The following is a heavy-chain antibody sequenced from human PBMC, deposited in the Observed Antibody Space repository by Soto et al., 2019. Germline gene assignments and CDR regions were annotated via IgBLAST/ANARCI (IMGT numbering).Heavy chain of an antibody. CDR2: IYYSGST. V-gene: IGHV4-39*02. D-gene: IGHD2-15*01. CDR1: GGSISSSSYY. Sequence: SETLSLTCTVSGGSISSSSYYLGWIRQPPGKGLEWIGSIYYSGSTYADSVKGRFTISRDNAKNTMYLQMNSLRAEDTAVYYCARDQDTYGQAVFNYWGQGTLVTVSS. CDR3: ARDQDTYGQAVFNY. J-gene: IGHJ4*02.